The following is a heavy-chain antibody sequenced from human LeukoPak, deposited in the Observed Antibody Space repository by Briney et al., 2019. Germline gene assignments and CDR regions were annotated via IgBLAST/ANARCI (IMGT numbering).Heavy chain of an antibody. Sequence: GESLKISCKGSGYSFTTYWIGWVRQMPGKGLESLGIIYPGDSDTKYNPSFQGQVTISADKSISTAYLRWSSLKTSDTAMYYCARLSVATHPGYWGQGTLVTVSS. CDR2: IYPGDSDT. CDR1: GYSFTTYW. D-gene: IGHD5-12*01. J-gene: IGHJ4*02. V-gene: IGHV5-51*01. CDR3: ARLSVATHPGY.